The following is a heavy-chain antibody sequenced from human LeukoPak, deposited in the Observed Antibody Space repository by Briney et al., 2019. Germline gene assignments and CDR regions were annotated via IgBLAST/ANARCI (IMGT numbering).Heavy chain of an antibody. Sequence: SETLSLTCTVSGGSLSSYYWSWIRQPPGKGLEWIGYIYYSGSTNYNPSLKSRVTISVDPSKNQFSLKLSSVTAADTAVYYCARAGPLSYPRSYYYYYYMDVWGKGTTVTVSS. CDR2: IYYSGST. CDR3: ARAGPLSYPRSYYYYYYMDV. V-gene: IGHV4-59*01. CDR1: GGSLSSYY. D-gene: IGHD1-26*01. J-gene: IGHJ6*03.